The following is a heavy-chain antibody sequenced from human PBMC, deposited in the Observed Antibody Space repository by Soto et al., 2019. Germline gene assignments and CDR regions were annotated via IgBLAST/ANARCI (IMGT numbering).Heavy chain of an antibody. CDR2: ISPSGDNT. CDR3: AKLGVRIATAGTDY. Sequence: EVQVLESGGALVQPGGSLRLSCAASGFTFSSVVMYWVRQAPGKGLEWISAISPSGDNTYYADSVKGRFAISRDNSKNPLYLLMNSLRGDDTAVYFCAKLGVRIATAGTDYWGQGTLVTVSS. CDR1: GFTFSSVV. D-gene: IGHD6-13*01. J-gene: IGHJ4*02. V-gene: IGHV3-23*01.